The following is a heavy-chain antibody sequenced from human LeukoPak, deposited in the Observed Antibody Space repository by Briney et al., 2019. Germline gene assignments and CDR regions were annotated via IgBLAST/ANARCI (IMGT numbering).Heavy chain of an antibody. CDR1: GFTFSSYA. Sequence: GGSLRLSCAASGFTFSSYAMHWVRQAPGKGLEWVAVISYDGSNKYYADSVKGRFTISRDNSKNTLYLQMNSLRAEDTAVYYCARDGYVLRFLEWLRDIWYYFDYWGQGTLVTVSS. CDR3: ARDGYVLRFLEWLRDIWYYFDY. V-gene: IGHV3-30*04. J-gene: IGHJ4*02. D-gene: IGHD3-3*01. CDR2: ISYDGSNK.